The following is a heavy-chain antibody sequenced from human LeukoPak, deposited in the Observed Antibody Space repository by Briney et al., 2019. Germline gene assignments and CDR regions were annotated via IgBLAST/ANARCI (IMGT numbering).Heavy chain of an antibody. CDR1: EFSVGSNY. CDR2: IKQDGTEK. Sequence: GGSLRLSCAASEFSVGSNYMTWVRQAPGKGLEWVANIKQDGTEKYYVDSVKGRFTISRDNAKNSLYLQMNSLRAEDTAVYYCARGEQQLVPQFDYWGQGTLVTVSS. D-gene: IGHD6-13*01. CDR3: ARGEQQLVPQFDY. J-gene: IGHJ4*02. V-gene: IGHV3-7*03.